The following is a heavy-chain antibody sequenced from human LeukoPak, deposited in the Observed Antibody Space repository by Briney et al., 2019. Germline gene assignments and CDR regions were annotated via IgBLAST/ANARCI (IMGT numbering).Heavy chain of an antibody. D-gene: IGHD5-18*01. J-gene: IGHJ4*02. CDR1: GYTFTSYA. CDR2: INAGNGNT. Sequence: ASVKVSCKASGYTFTSYAMHWVRQAPGQRLEWMGWINAGNGNTKYSQKFQGRVTITRDTSASTAYMELSSLRSEDTAVYYCARGYSYGPNFDYWGQGTLVTVSS. CDR3: ARGYSYGPNFDY. V-gene: IGHV1-3*01.